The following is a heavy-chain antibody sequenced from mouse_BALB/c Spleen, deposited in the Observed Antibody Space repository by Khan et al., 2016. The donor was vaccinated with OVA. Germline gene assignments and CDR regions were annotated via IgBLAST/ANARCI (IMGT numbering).Heavy chain of an antibody. J-gene: IGHJ1*01. Sequence: QIQLVQSGPELKKPGETVKISCKASGYTFTDYSMHWVKQAPGKGLKWMGWINTETGEPTYADDFKGRFAFSLETSANTAYLRLNNLKNEDTATYFCSKGYWYFDVWGAGTTVTVSS. V-gene: IGHV9-2-1*01. CDR2: INTETGEP. CDR1: GYTFTDYS. CDR3: SKGYWYFDV.